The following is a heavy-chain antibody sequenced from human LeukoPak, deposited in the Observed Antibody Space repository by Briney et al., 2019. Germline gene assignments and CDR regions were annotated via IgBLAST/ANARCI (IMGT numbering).Heavy chain of an antibody. D-gene: IGHD4-11*01. CDR2: ISGSGGST. Sequence: GGSLRLSCAASGFTFSSYAMSWVRQAPGKGLEWVSAISGSGGSTYYADSVKGRFTISRDNSKNMLYLQMNSLRAEDTAVYYCVQGQRARQFDYWGQGTLVTVSS. CDR3: VQGQRARQFDY. J-gene: IGHJ4*02. CDR1: GFTFSSYA. V-gene: IGHV3-23*01.